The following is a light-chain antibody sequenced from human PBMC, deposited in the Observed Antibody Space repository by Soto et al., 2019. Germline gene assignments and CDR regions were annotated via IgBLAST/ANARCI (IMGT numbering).Light chain of an antibody. J-gene: IGLJ2*01. CDR1: PSDIGAYNY. Sequence: QSALTQPASVSGSPGQSITISCSGTPSDIGAYNYVSWYQHLPGKAPKVIIYDVTNRPSGVSIRFSGSKSGTTASLTISGLQAEDEDKYYCGSYTISSTLMIFGGGTKLTVL. V-gene: IGLV2-14*03. CDR2: DVT. CDR3: GSYTISSTLMI.